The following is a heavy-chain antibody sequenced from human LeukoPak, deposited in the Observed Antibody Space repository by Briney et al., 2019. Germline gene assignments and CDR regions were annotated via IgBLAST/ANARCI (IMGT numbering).Heavy chain of an antibody. Sequence: SETLSLTCTVSGGSISSSSYYWGLIRQPPGKGLEWIGKIYYSGRTYYNPSLKSRVTISVDTSKNQFSLKLSSVTAADTAVYYCARESSSSFDYWGQGTLVTVSS. J-gene: IGHJ4*02. CDR1: GGSISSSSYY. CDR3: ARESSSSFDY. CDR2: IYYSGRT. D-gene: IGHD6-6*01. V-gene: IGHV4-39*07.